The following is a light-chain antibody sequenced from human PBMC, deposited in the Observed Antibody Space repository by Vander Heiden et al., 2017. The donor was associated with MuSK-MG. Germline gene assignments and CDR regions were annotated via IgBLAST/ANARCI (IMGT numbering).Light chain of an antibody. CDR1: QSVTSPY. V-gene: IGKV3-20*01. CDR3: QQYGSSPWT. CDR2: GIS. Sequence: EIVLTQSPGTLSLSPGERATLSCRASQSVTSPYLAWYQQKPGQAPRLIIYGISSRATGIPDRFSGRGSGTDFTLTISRLEPEDFAVYYCQQYGSSPWTFGLGTKVEIK. J-gene: IGKJ1*01.